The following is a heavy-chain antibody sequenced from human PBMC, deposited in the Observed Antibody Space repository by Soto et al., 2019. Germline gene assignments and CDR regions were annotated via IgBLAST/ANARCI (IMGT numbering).Heavy chain of an antibody. J-gene: IGHJ4*02. CDR3: VRSVGDDDY. CDR1: GFSLSNARMG. CDR2: IFSNDEK. V-gene: IGHV2-26*01. D-gene: IGHD1-26*01. Sequence: QVTLKESGPVLVKPTETLTLTCTVSGFSLSNARMGVSWIRQPPGKALEWLAHIFSNDEKSYSTSLKSRLTIFKVTSKSQVVLTMTNMDPLATAKYYCVRSVGDDDYWGQGTLVTVSS.